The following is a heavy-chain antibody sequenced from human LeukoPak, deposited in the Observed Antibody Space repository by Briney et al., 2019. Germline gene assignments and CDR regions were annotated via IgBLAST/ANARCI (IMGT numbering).Heavy chain of an antibody. CDR1: GGSISSGGYY. CDR3: AGSRRDGYNVDY. Sequence: SETLSLTCTVSGGSISSGGYYWSWIRQPPGKGLEWIGYIYYSGSNYYNPTLKSRVTISVDTSKNQFSLKLSSVTAADTAVYYCAGSRRDGYNVDYWGQGTLVTVSS. D-gene: IGHD5-24*01. J-gene: IGHJ4*02. V-gene: IGHV4-30-4*08. CDR2: IYYSGSN.